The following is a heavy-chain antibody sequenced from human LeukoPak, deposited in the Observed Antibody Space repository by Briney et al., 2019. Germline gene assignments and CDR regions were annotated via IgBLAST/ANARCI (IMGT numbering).Heavy chain of an antibody. V-gene: IGHV3-64D*06. J-gene: IGHJ1*01. CDR1: GFTFSTYP. CDR3: VKDSSGWTGYFQH. Sequence: GGSPRLSCSASGFTFSTYPMHWVRQGPGKGLEYVSAISSNGGSTYYADSVKGRFTISRDNSKNTLYPQMSSLRAEDTAVYYCVKDSSGWTGYFQHWGQGTLVTVSS. D-gene: IGHD6-19*01. CDR2: ISSNGGST.